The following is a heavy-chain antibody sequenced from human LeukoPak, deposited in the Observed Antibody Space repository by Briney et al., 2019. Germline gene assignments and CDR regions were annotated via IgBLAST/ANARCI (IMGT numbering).Heavy chain of an antibody. CDR2: ISSSSSYI. CDR3: ARGESSGWDN. J-gene: IGHJ4*02. CDR1: GFTFGDYG. D-gene: IGHD6-19*01. Sequence: GGSLRLSCTTSGFTFGDYGLNWFRQAPGKGLEWVSSISSSSSYIYYADSVKGRFTISRDNSKNTLYLQMNSLRAEDTAVYYCARGESSGWDNWGQGTLVTVSS. V-gene: IGHV3-21*01.